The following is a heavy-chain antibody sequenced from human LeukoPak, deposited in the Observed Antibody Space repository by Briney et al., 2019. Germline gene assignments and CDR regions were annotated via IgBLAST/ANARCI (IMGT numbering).Heavy chain of an antibody. CDR1: GYTFTSYG. CDR3: ARQGKAGVGAVSRKMDY. J-gene: IGHJ4*02. V-gene: IGHV1-18*01. D-gene: IGHD1-26*01. CDR2: ISAYNGNT. Sequence: ASVKVSCKASGYTFTSYGISWVRQAPGQGLEWMGWISAYNGNTNYAQKLQGRVTMTTDTSTSTAYMELRSLRSDDTAVYYCARQGKAGVGAVSRKMDYGGQGTLVTVSS.